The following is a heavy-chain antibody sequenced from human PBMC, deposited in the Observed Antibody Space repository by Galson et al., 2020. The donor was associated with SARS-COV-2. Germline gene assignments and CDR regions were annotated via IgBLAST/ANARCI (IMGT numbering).Heavy chain of an antibody. D-gene: IGHD3-3*01. J-gene: IGHJ6*03. Sequence: ASVKVSCKASGYTFTSYGISWVRQAPGKGLEWMGWISAYHGNTNYAQKLQGRVTMTTDTSTSTAYMELRSLRSDDTAVYYCAREGGITIFGVVIGGPYYYYMDVWGKGTTVTVSS. CDR2: ISAYHGNT. CDR3: AREGGITIFGVVIGGPYYYYMDV. CDR1: GYTFTSYG. V-gene: IGHV1-18*04.